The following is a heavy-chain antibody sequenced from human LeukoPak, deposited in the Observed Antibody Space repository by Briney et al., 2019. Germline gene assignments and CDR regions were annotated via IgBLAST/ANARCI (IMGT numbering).Heavy chain of an antibody. CDR3: AELGITMIGGV. CDR2: ISSSGSTI. J-gene: IGHJ6*04. Sequence: PGGSLRLSCAASGFTFSSYEMNWVRQAPGKGLEWVSYISSSGSTIYYADSVKGRFTISRDNAKNSLYLQMTSLRAEDTAVYYCAELGITMIGGVWGEGATVTISS. V-gene: IGHV3-48*03. CDR1: GFTFSSYE. D-gene: IGHD3-10*02.